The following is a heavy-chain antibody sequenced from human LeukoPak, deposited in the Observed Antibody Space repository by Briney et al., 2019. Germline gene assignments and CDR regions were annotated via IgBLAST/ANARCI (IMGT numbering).Heavy chain of an antibody. D-gene: IGHD3-22*01. V-gene: IGHV1-8*02. Sequence: ASVKVSCKASGYTFTGYYMHWVRQATGQGLEWMGWMNPNSGNTGYAQKFQGRVTMTRNTSISTAYMELSSLRSEDTAVYYCARGGHYYDSSGYYPYWGQGTLVTVSS. CDR2: MNPNSGNT. CDR3: ARGGHYYDSSGYYPY. J-gene: IGHJ4*02. CDR1: GYTFTGYY.